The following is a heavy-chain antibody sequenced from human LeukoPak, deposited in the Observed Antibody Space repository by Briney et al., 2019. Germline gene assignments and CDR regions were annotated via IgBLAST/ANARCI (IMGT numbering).Heavy chain of an antibody. Sequence: SETLSLTCAVYGGSFSGYYWSWIRQPPGKGLEWIGEINHSGSNNYNPSLKSRVTISVDTSKNQFSLKLSPVTAADTAVYYCARLPSGSGSYLSTYWGQGTLVTVSS. D-gene: IGHD3-10*01. V-gene: IGHV4-34*01. CDR3: ARLPSGSGSYLSTY. CDR1: GGSFSGYY. CDR2: INHSGSN. J-gene: IGHJ4*02.